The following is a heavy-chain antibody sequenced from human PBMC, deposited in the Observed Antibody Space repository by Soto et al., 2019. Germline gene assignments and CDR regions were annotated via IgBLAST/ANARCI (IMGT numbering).Heavy chain of an antibody. CDR1: GGSISSGNHF. CDR3: AREVITPVHQGADDAFDL. D-gene: IGHD2-15*01. J-gene: IGHJ3*01. V-gene: IGHV4-30-4*01. Sequence: QVQLQEAGPGLVKPSQTLSLTCIVSGGSISSGNHFWSWIRQPPGKGLEWIGYIFYSGTAHYNYSLKSRVTIPIDTSKNQLDLHLSSVNAADTAMYYYAREVITPVHQGADDAFDLWGQGTMVTVSS. CDR2: IFYSGTA.